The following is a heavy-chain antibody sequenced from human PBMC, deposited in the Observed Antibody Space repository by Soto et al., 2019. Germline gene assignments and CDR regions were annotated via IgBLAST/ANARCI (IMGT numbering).Heavy chain of an antibody. J-gene: IGHJ4*02. V-gene: IGHV4-30-2*01. CDR2: IYHSGST. Sequence: QLQLQESGSGLVKPSQTLSLTCAVSGGSISSGGYSWSWIRQPPGKGLEWIGYIYHSGSTYYNPSLKSRVTISVDRSKNQFSLKLSSVTAADTAVYYCARQSIEYSSSSNFDYWGQGTLVTVSS. CDR3: ARQSIEYSSSSNFDY. D-gene: IGHD6-6*01. CDR1: GGSISSGGYS.